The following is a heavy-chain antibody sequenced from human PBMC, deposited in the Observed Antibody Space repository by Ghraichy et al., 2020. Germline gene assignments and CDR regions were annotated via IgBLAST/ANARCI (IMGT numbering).Heavy chain of an antibody. CDR1: GFTFSSYA. CDR3: AKEMFSSSWYYGAFDI. V-gene: IGHV3-23*01. J-gene: IGHJ3*02. Sequence: GGSLRLSFAASGFTFSSYAMSWVRQAPGKGLEWVSAISGSGGSTYYADSVKGRFTISRDNSKNTLYLQMNSLRAEDTAVYYCAKEMFSSSWYYGAFDIWGQGTMVTVSS. CDR2: ISGSGGST. D-gene: IGHD6-13*01.